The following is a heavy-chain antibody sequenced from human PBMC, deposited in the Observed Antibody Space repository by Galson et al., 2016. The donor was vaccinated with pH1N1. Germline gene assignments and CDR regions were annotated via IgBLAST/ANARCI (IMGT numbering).Heavy chain of an antibody. V-gene: IGHV4-31*03. CDR1: GASINIGGYY. J-gene: IGHJ4*02. D-gene: IGHD3-16*01. Sequence: TLSLTCTVSGASINIGGYYWSWIRQLPGKGPEWIGYVYYSGNTYYSPSLKSRLTISIATSTNQFSLDLASVTAADTAVYYCARSYVWTPFDYWGLGTLVTVSS. CDR3: ARSYVWTPFDY. CDR2: VYYSGNT.